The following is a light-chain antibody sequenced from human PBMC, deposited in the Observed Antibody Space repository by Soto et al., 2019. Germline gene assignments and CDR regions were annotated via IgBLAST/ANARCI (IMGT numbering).Light chain of an antibody. V-gene: IGKV3-15*01. Sequence: EILMTQAPVTLSVSPGERATLSCRASQSVSSNLAWYQLKPGQAPSRLIYGAFTRATGIPARFSGTGSGTEFTLTISSLQSEDFALYYCQQYNDWPLTFGQGTKVEI. J-gene: IGKJ1*01. CDR1: QSVSSN. CDR2: GAF. CDR3: QQYNDWPLT.